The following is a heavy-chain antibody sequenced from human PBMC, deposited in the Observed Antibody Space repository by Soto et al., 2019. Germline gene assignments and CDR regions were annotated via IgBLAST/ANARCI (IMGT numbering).Heavy chain of an antibody. Sequence: QVQLVQSGAEVKKPGASVKVSCKASGYTFTSYYMHWVRQAPGQGLEWMGIINPSGGSTSYAQKFQGRVTMTRDTSTSTVYMELSSLRSEDTAVYYCARDLRTGHGDYVNDYWGQGTLVTVSS. CDR2: INPSGGST. CDR1: GYTFTSYY. CDR3: ARDLRTGHGDYVNDY. D-gene: IGHD4-17*01. V-gene: IGHV1-46*03. J-gene: IGHJ4*02.